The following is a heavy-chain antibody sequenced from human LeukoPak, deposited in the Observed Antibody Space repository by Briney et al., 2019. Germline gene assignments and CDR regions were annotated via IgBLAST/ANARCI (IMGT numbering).Heavy chain of an antibody. CDR3: TRRMVVTDFGY. J-gene: IGHJ4*02. D-gene: IGHD4-23*01. Sequence: GGSLRLSCAAPGFTFSGSAMHWVRQASGKGLEWVGRIRSKANSYATAYAASVKGRFTISRDDSKITAYLQMNSLKTEDTAVYYCTRRMVVTDFGYWGQGTLVTVSS. CDR2: IRSKANSYAT. CDR1: GFTFSGSA. V-gene: IGHV3-73*01.